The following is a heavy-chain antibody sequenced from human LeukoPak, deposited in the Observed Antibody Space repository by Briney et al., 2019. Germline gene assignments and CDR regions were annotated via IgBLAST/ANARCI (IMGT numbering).Heavy chain of an antibody. Sequence: GASVKVSCKTSGYTFTTFGISWVRQAPGQGLEWMGWISAYNGNTNYAQKLQGRVTMTTDTSTSTAYMELRSLRSDDTAVYYCARVLLGVPKYYGSGSYPRDYWGQGTLVTVSS. J-gene: IGHJ4*02. V-gene: IGHV1-18*01. D-gene: IGHD3-10*01. CDR3: ARVLLGVPKYYGSGSYPRDY. CDR1: GYTFTTFG. CDR2: ISAYNGNT.